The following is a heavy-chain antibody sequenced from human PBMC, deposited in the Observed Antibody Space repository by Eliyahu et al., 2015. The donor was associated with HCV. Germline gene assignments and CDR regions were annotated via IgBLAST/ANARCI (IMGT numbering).Heavy chain of an antibody. CDR1: EFTVSSNH. CDR2: LYSGGNS. CDR3: AKLLGTLDY. D-gene: IGHD1-1*01. J-gene: IGHJ4*02. Sequence: VQPGGSLRLSCAASEFTVSSNHMSWVRQAPGKGLEWVSVLYSGGNSYYTDPVKGRFTISRDNSKNTLFLQMNSLRAEDTAVYYCAKLLGTLDYWGQGTLVTVSS. V-gene: IGHV3-66*02.